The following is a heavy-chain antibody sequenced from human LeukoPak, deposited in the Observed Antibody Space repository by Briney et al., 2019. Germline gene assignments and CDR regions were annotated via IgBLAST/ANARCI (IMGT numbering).Heavy chain of an antibody. CDR1: GFTFSSYW. D-gene: IGHD3-9*01. CDR2: INTDGSSI. V-gene: IGHV3-74*01. J-gene: IGHJ4*02. CDR3: AREGSDNSGYDLDF. Sequence: QPGGSLRLSCAASGFTFSSYWIHWVRQAPGKGLVWVSHINTDGSSISYADSVKGRFTISRDNTENTLYLQLNSLRAEDTAVYYCAREGSDNSGYDLDFWGQGTLVTVSS.